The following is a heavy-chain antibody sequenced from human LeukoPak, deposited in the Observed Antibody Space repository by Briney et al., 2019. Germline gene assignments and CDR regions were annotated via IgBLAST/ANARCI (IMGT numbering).Heavy chain of an antibody. CDR3: ATTAYCGGDCYSGY. J-gene: IGHJ4*02. CDR2: FDPEDGET. Sequence: ASVKVSCKVSGYTLTELSMHWVRQAPGKGREGMGGFDPEDGETIYAQKFQGRVTMPEDTSTDTAYMELSSLRSEDTAVYYCATTAYCGGDCYSGYWGQGTLVTVSS. CDR1: GYTLTELS. V-gene: IGHV1-24*01. D-gene: IGHD2-21*01.